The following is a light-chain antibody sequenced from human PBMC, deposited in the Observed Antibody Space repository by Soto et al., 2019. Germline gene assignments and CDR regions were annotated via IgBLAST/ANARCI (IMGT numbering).Light chain of an antibody. V-gene: IGLV2-11*01. Sequence: VLTQPPSVSGSPGQSVTISCTGTSSDVGAYNYVAWYQQHPGKAPKVMIYDVSKRPSGVPDRFSGSKSGTSASLAITGLQAEDEADYYCQSYDSSLSALYVFGTGTKVTVL. CDR2: DVS. CDR1: SSDVGAYNY. CDR3: QSYDSSLSALYV. J-gene: IGLJ1*01.